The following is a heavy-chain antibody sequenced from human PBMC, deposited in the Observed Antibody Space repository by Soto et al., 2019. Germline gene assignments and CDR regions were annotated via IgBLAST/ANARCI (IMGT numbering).Heavy chain of an antibody. CDR1: GFTFSSYV. V-gene: IGHV3-23*01. CDR3: AKGNNGYALFFDY. Sequence: EMQLLESGGGLVQPGGSLRLSCAAPGFTFSSYVMNWVRQAPGKGLGWVSTISGTGGDTYYADSVKGRFTVSRDNSKNTLFLQMDSLRAEDTAVYYCAKGNNGYALFFDYWGQGTLVTVSS. D-gene: IGHD5-12*01. J-gene: IGHJ4*02. CDR2: ISGTGGDT.